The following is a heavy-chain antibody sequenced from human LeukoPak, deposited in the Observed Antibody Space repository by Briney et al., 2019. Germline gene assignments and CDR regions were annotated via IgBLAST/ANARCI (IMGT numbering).Heavy chain of an antibody. CDR2: IIPIFGTA. V-gene: IGHV1-69*13. CDR1: GGTFSSYA. CDR3: ASCYNWNYYYFDY. D-gene: IGHD1-7*01. J-gene: IGHJ4*02. Sequence: SVKVSCKASGGTFSSYATSWVRQAPGQGLEWMGGIIPIFGTANYAQKFQGRVTITADESTSTAYMELSSLRSEDTAVYYCASCYNWNYYYFDYWGQGTLVTVSS.